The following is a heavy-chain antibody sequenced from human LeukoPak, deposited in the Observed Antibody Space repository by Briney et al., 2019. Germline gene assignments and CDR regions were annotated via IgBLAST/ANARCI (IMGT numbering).Heavy chain of an antibody. CDR2: ISYDGSNK. Sequence: PGGSLRLSCVASGFTFSSYAMHWVRQAPGKGLEWVAVISYDGSNKYYADSVKGRFTISRDNSKNTLYLQMNSLRAEDTAVYYCATFAQQRFDYWGQGTLVTVSS. CDR1: GFTFSSYA. D-gene: IGHD6-25*01. V-gene: IGHV3-30-3*01. CDR3: ATFAQQRFDY. J-gene: IGHJ4*02.